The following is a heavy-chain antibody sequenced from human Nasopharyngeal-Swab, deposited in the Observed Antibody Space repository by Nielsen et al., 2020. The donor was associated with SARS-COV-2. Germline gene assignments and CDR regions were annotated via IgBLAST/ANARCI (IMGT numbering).Heavy chain of an antibody. CDR2: ISAYNGNT. J-gene: IGHJ4*02. CDR1: GYTFTSYG. V-gene: IGHV1-18*01. Sequence: SVKVSCKASGYTFTSYGISWVRQAPGQGLEWMGWISAYNGNTNYAQKLQGRVTMTTDTSTSTAYMELRSLRSDDTAVYYCARGVLRYFDWLLYLDYWGQGTLVTVSS. CDR3: ARGVLRYFDWLLYLDY. D-gene: IGHD3-9*01.